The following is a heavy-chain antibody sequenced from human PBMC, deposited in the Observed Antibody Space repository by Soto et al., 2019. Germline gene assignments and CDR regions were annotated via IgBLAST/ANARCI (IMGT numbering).Heavy chain of an antibody. CDR1: GYTFTSYG. V-gene: IGHV1-18*01. Sequence: ASVKVSCKASGYTFTSYGITWVRQAPGQGLEWMGWISPYNDDPKYAQKFQGRVTLTTETSTDTAYMELRSLASDDTAVYYCARRWGPTFDYWGQGTLVTVSS. J-gene: IGHJ4*02. CDR2: ISPYNDDP. D-gene: IGHD3-16*01. CDR3: ARRWGPTFDY.